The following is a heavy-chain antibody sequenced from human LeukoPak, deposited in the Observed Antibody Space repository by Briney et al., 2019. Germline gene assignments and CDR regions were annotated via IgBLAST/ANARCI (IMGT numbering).Heavy chain of an antibody. CDR1: GFTFSSYW. Sequence: KPGGSLRLSCAASGFTFSSYWMSWVRQAPGKGLEWVSSISSSSSYIYYADSVKGRFTISRDNAKNSLYLQMNSLRAEDTAVYYCAREPRGGAVPAAMPPDAFDIWGQGTMVTVSS. J-gene: IGHJ3*02. CDR2: ISSSSSYI. D-gene: IGHD2-2*01. V-gene: IGHV3-21*01. CDR3: AREPRGGAVPAAMPPDAFDI.